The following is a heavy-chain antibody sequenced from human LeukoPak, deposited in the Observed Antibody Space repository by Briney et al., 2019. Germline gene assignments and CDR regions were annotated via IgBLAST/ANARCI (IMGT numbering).Heavy chain of an antibody. CDR3: AREALLKFYYMDV. D-gene: IGHD1-26*01. V-gene: IGHV1-2*02. J-gene: IGHJ6*03. CDR2: INPNSGDT. CDR1: GYTFTDYS. Sequence: ASVKVSCKASGYTFTDYSMHWVRQAPGQGLEWMGWINPNSGDTNYAQKFQGRVTMIRDTSISTVYMELSSLRSDDTAVFYCAREALLKFYYMDVWGKGTTVTVSS.